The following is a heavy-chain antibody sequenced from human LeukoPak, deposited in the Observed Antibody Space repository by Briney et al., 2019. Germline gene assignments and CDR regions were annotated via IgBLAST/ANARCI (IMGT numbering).Heavy chain of an antibody. CDR1: GFTFNTYW. Sequence: PGGSLRLSCAASGFTFNTYWMYWVRQAPGKCQVRVSHINSDGSIVNYGDSVKGRFTISRDNAKNTLYLQMNSLRADDTALYFCSRGRNWDDGDYWGQGTLVTVSS. CDR3: SRGRNWDDGDY. V-gene: IGHV3-74*01. D-gene: IGHD1-1*01. J-gene: IGHJ4*02. CDR2: INSDGSIV.